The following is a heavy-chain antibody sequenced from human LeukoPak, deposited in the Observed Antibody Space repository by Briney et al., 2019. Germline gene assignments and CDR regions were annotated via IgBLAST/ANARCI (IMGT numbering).Heavy chain of an antibody. J-gene: IGHJ5*02. CDR2: IYTIGST. CDR1: RGSISSYY. V-gene: IGHV4-4*07. CDR3: ARVNGPNWFDP. Sequence: PSETLSLTCTVSRGSISSYYRSWIRQPAGKGLEWIGRIYTIGSTNYNPSLTSRVTMSVDTSKNQFSLKLSSVTAADTAVYYCARVNGPNWFDPWGQGTLVTVSS.